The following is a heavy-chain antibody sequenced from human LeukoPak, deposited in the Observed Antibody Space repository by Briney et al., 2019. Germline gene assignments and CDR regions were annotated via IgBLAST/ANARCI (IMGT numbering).Heavy chain of an antibody. CDR3: ARGGITDYGDYSSFDY. V-gene: IGHV3-66*01. CDR2: ISTGGGT. Sequence: GGSLRLSCVASGFTVSNYYMSWVRQAPGKGLEWVSVISTGGGTSYTDSVKGRFTFSRDNSKNTLFLQMNSLRAEDTAVYYCARGGITDYGDYSSFDYWGQGTLVTVSS. J-gene: IGHJ4*02. D-gene: IGHD4-17*01. CDR1: GFTVSNYY.